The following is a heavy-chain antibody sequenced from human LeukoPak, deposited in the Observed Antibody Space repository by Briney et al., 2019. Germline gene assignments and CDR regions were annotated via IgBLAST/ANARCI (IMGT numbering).Heavy chain of an antibody. V-gene: IGHV4-34*01. J-gene: IGHJ2*01. CDR3: ARHRIVVVPHWYFDL. CDR1: GGSFSGYY. CDR2: INHSGST. D-gene: IGHD3-22*01. Sequence: SETLSLTCAVYGGSFSGYYWSWIRQPPGKGLEWIGEINHSGSTNYNPSLKSRVTISVDTSKNQFSLKLSSVTAADTAVYYCARHRIVVVPHWYFDLWGRGTLVTVSS.